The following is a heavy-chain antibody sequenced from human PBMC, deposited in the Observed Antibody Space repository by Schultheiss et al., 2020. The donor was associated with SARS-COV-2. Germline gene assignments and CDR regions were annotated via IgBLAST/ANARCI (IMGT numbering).Heavy chain of an antibody. CDR3: ARDEFYSGSGSYYDSGDYYYYGMDV. V-gene: IGHV3-30*04. Sequence: GGSLRLSCAASGFTFSSYPMHWVRQAAGKGLEWVAVLSDDGSYKYYADSVKGRFTISRDNSKNTLYLQMNSLRPEETAVYYCARDEFYSGSGSYYDSGDYYYYGMDVWGHGTTVTVSS. J-gene: IGHJ6*02. D-gene: IGHD3-10*01. CDR2: LSDDGSYK. CDR1: GFTFSSYP.